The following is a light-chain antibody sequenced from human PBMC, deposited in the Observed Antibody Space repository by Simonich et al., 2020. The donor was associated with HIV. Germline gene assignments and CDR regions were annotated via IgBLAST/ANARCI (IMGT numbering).Light chain of an antibody. CDR1: QCVASN. Sequence: EILLTQSQATLSVSPGERPTLSCRASQCVASNLAWYQQKPDQASRLLIYYASSRATGIPARFSGSGFGTEFTLTISSMQSEDFALYYCQQYNNWPSPFTFGPGTKVDIK. CDR2: YAS. V-gene: IGKV3-15*01. CDR3: QQYNNWPSPFT. J-gene: IGKJ3*01.